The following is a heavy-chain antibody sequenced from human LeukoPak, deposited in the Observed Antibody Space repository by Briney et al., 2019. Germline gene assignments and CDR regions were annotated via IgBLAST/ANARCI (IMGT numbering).Heavy chain of an antibody. J-gene: IGHJ6*02. Sequence: ASVKVSCKASGGTFSSYAISWVRQAPGKGLEWMGGSDLEDGETVYAQEFEDRLIVTEDTSTGTAYMELRSLTSEDTALYYCATGASTAMRGLDVWGQGTTVTVSS. CDR1: GGTFSSYA. CDR3: ATGASTAMRGLDV. V-gene: IGHV1-24*01. CDR2: SDLEDGET. D-gene: IGHD2-2*01.